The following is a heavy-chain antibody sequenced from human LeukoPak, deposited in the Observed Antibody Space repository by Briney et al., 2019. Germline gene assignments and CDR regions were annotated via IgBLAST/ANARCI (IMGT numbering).Heavy chain of an antibody. D-gene: IGHD3-10*01. CDR3: ARGSTGSGNFDY. V-gene: IGHV1-69*04. Sequence: GASVKVSGMASGGTFSSSAISWVRPAPGQGLEWMGRIIPILGIANYAQKFQGRVTITADKSTSTAYMELSSLRSEDTAVYYCARGSTGSGNFDYWGQGTLVTVSS. CDR2: IIPILGIA. J-gene: IGHJ4*02. CDR1: GGTFSSSA.